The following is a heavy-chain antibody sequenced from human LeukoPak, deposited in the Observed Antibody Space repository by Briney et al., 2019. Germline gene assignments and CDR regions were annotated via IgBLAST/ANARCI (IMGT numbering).Heavy chain of an antibody. CDR3: ARDFTPYYYDSRGPPPGGNWFDP. D-gene: IGHD3-22*01. Sequence: SETLSLTCTVSGGSISSSSYYWGWIRQPPGKGLEWIGSIYYSGSTYYNPSLKSRVTISVDTSKNQFSLKLSSVTAADTAVYYCARDFTPYYYDSRGPPPGGNWFDPWGQGTLVTVSS. CDR1: GGSISSSSYY. J-gene: IGHJ5*02. CDR2: IYYSGST. V-gene: IGHV4-39*07.